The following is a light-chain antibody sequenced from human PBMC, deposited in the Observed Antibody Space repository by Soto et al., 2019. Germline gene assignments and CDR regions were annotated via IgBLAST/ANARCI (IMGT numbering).Light chain of an antibody. Sequence: DIQMTQSPSTLSASVGDRVTITCRASRSISNWLAWYQQRPGIAPKLLIFDASILQSGVPSRFSGSGSGTEFTLTISRLQTDDFATYYCQKHDGVPQFGPGTKVDF. CDR3: QKHDGVPQ. J-gene: IGKJ3*01. CDR2: DAS. CDR1: RSISNW. V-gene: IGKV1-5*01.